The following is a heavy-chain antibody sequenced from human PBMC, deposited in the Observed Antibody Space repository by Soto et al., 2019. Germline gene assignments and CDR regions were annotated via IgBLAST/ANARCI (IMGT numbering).Heavy chain of an antibody. J-gene: IGHJ4*02. CDR1: GGTFSSYT. CDR2: IIPILGIA. CDR3: ARELGADYYDFWSGFAY. Sequence: QVQLVQSGAEVKKPGSSVKVSCKASGGTFSSYTISWVRQAPGQGLEWMGRIIPILGIANYEQKVKGRVTITADKSTSTDYMELSSLKYEDTAVYYCARELGADYYDFWSGFAYWGQGTLVTVSS. D-gene: IGHD3-3*01. V-gene: IGHV1-69*08.